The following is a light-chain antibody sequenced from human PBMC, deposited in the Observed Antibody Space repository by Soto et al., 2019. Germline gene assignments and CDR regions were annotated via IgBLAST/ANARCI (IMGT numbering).Light chain of an antibody. J-gene: IGLJ2*01. CDR1: SDDVGGYKY. Sequence: QSVLTQPPSASGSPGQSVTISCTGTSDDVGGYKYVSWYQQHPGKAPKLTIYEVNKRPSGVPDRFSGSKSGNTASLTVSGLQAEDDADYYCGSYAGRNTFVFGGGIKLTVL. CDR3: GSYAGRNTFV. V-gene: IGLV2-8*01. CDR2: EVN.